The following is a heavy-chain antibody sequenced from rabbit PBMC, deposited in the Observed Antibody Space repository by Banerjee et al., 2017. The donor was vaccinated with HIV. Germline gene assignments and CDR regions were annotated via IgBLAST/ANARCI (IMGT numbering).Heavy chain of an antibody. CDR1: GFDFSSNE. CDR2: IDGVNNDNT. D-gene: IGHD4-2*01. Sequence: QEQVVESGGGLVQPEGSLTLTCKASGFDFSSNEMCWVRQAPGKGLEWIACIDGVNNDNTYYASWVNGRFSISKTSSTTVTLQMTSLTAADTATYFCVRDRVAGSIDILNLWGQDTLVTVS. CDR3: VRDRVAGSIDILNL. J-gene: IGHJ4*01. V-gene: IGHV1S45*01.